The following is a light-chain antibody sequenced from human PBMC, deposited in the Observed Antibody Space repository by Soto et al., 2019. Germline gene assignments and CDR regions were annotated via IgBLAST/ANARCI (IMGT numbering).Light chain of an antibody. J-gene: IGKJ2*01. CDR1: QTVSNNY. Sequence: EVVLTQSPGTLSLSPGERATLSCRASQTVSNNYLAWYQQKPGQAPRLLIFGSSDRATGIPDRFSGSGSGTDFPLTISRLEPEECAVYYCQQYGSSPPYTFGQGTKLEIK. V-gene: IGKV3-20*01. CDR3: QQYGSSPPYT. CDR2: GSS.